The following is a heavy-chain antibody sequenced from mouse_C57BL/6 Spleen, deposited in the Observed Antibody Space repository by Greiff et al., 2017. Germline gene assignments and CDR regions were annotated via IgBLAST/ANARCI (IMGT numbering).Heavy chain of an antibody. J-gene: IGHJ4*01. CDR3: AKKDDYDGGFNYYAVDY. V-gene: IGHV2-5*01. Sequence: QVQLQQSGPGLVQPSQCLSITCPVSGFSLPSYGVHWVRQSPGKGLEWLGVIWRGGSIDYNAAFMSRLSITKDNSKSQVFFKMNSLQADDTAIYYCAKKDDYDGGFNYYAVDYWGQGTSVTVSS. CDR2: IWRGGSI. CDR1: GFSLPSYG. D-gene: IGHD2-4*01.